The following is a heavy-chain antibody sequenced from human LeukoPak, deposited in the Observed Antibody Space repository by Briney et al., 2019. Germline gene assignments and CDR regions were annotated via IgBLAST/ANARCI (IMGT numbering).Heavy chain of an antibody. D-gene: IGHD3-10*01. CDR1: GGSISSGGYY. CDR2: IYHSGST. CDR3: ARGGRGSGSDYWYFDL. J-gene: IGHJ2*01. Sequence: SQTLSLTCTVSGGSISSGGYYWSWIRQHPGKGLGWIGYIYHSGSTYYNPSLKSRITLSVDTYENQFSLKLTSVTAADTAVYFCARGGRGSGSDYWYFDLWGRGTLVTVSS. V-gene: IGHV4-31*03.